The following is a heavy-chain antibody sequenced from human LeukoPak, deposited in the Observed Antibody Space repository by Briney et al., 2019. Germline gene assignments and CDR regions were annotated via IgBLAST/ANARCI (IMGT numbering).Heavy chain of an antibody. CDR3: AKDRRGY. CDR1: GFIPSNYG. CDR2: IRYDGSNK. V-gene: IGHV3-30*02. J-gene: IGHJ4*02. Sequence: PGGSLRLSCAASGFIPSNYGMHWVRQSPGKGLEWVAFIRYDGSNKYYVDSVKGRFTISRDNSKNTLYLQMNSLRVEDTAVYYCAKDRRGYWGQGTLVTVSS.